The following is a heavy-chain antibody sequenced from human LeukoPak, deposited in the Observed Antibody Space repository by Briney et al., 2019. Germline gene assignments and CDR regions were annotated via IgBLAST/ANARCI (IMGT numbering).Heavy chain of an antibody. Sequence: ASVKVSCKASGYTFTGYYMHWVRQAPGQGLEWMGWVNPNSGGTNYAQKFQGRVTMTRDTSISTAYMELSRLRSDDTAVYYCARVGGIAAAGTFDYWGQGTLVTVSS. CDR1: GYTFTGYY. J-gene: IGHJ4*02. CDR2: VNPNSGGT. V-gene: IGHV1-2*02. D-gene: IGHD6-13*01. CDR3: ARVGGIAAAGTFDY.